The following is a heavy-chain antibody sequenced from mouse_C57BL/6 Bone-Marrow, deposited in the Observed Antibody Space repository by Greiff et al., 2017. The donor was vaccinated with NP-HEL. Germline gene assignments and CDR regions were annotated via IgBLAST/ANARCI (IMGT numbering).Heavy chain of an antibody. J-gene: IGHJ4*01. CDR1: GFTFSDYY. Sequence: EVHLVESEGGLVQPGSSMKLSCTASGFTFSDYYMAWVRQVPEKGLEWVANINYDGSSTYYLDSLKSRFIISRDNAKNILYLQMSSLKSEDTATYYCAREGYRDGAMDYWGQGTSVTVSS. D-gene: IGHD2-14*01. CDR2: INYDGSST. V-gene: IGHV5-16*01. CDR3: AREGYRDGAMDY.